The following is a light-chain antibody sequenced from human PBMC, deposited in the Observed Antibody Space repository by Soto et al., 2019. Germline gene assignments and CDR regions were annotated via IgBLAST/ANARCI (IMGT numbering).Light chain of an antibody. J-gene: IGLJ1*01. V-gene: IGLV1-40*01. Sequence: QSALTQSPSVSGAPGQRVPISCTGTSSNIGAGFDVHWYQQLPATAPKLLIYGNNNRPSGVPDRFSGSKSGTSASLAITGLQAEDEADYYCQSYDTSLSGGSVFGTGTKVTVL. CDR3: QSYDTSLSGGSV. CDR1: SSNIGAGFD. CDR2: GNN.